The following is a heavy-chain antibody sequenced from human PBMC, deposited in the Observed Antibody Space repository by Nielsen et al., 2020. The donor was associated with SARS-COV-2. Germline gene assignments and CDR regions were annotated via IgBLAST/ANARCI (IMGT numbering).Heavy chain of an antibody. CDR1: GGSFSGYY. D-gene: IGHD4-17*01. V-gene: IGHV4-34*01. CDR2: INHSGST. Sequence: SETLSLTCAVYGGSFSGYYWSWIRQPPGKGLEWIGEINHSGSTNYNPSLKSRVTISVDTSKNQFSLKLSSVTAADTAVYYCARPDYGDYRYWYFDLRGRGTLVTVSS. CDR3: ARPDYGDYRYWYFDL. J-gene: IGHJ2*01.